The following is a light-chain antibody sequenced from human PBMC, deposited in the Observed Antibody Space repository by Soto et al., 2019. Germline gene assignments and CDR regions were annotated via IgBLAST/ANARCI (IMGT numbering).Light chain of an antibody. CDR2: LNSDGSH. Sequence: QLVLTQSPSASASLGASVKLTCTLSSGHSSYAIAWHQQQPEKGPRYLMKLNSDGSHSKGDVIPDRFSGSSSGAERHLTISSLQSEDEADYYCQTWGTAIHDVVFGGGTKVTVL. V-gene: IGLV4-69*01. CDR3: QTWGTAIHDVV. CDR1: SGHSSYA. J-gene: IGLJ2*01.